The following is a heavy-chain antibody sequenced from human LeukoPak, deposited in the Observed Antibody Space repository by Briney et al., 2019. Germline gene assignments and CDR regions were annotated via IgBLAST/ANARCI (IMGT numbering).Heavy chain of an antibody. CDR1: GGTFSSYA. CDR3: ARASSTMTTVTTFDY. D-gene: IGHD4-17*01. Sequence: SVNVSCKASGGTFSSYAISWVRQARGHGLEWMGGIIPIFGTANYAQKFQGRVTITADESTSTAYMELSSLRSEDTAVYYCARASSTMTTVTTFDYWGQGTLVTVSS. CDR2: IIPIFGTA. V-gene: IGHV1-69*13. J-gene: IGHJ4*02.